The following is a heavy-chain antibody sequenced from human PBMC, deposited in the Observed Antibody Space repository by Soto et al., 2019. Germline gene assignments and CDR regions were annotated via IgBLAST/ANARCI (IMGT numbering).Heavy chain of an antibody. J-gene: IGHJ3*02. CDR1: Y. V-gene: IGHV3-53*04. CDR2: IYSGGST. CDR3: ARANDFNAFDI. Sequence: YMNWVRQAPGKGLEGVSVIYSGGSTYQADSVKGRFTISRHDSQNTLYLQMNSLRPEDSAVYYCARANDFNAFDIWGQGTMVKVSS. D-gene: IGHD2-21*02.